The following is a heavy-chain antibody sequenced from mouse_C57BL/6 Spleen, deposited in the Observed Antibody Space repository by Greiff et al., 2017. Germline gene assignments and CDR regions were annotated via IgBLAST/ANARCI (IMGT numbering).Heavy chain of an antibody. D-gene: IGHD1-1*01. CDR2: ISGGGGNT. CDR3: ARRGTTVHYFDY. J-gene: IGHJ2*01. Sequence: EVNLVESGGGLVKPGGSLKLSCAASGFTFSSYTMSWVRQTPEKRLEWVATISGGGGNTYYPDSVKGRFTISRDNAKNTPYLQLSSLRTEDTAVDYWARRGTTVHYFDYWGKGTTLTVSS. CDR1: GFTFSSYT. V-gene: IGHV5-9*04.